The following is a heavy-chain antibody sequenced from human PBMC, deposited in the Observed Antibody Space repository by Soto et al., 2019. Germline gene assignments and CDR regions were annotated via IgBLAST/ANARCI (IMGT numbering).Heavy chain of an antibody. D-gene: IGHD3-10*01. J-gene: IGHJ4*02. V-gene: IGHV3-30*18. CDR1: GFSFSTYG. CDR2: ISPAGRST. CDR3: AKLPGVGALPSVPSYFFDY. Sequence: QVQLVESGGGVVQPGRSLRVSCADSGFSFSTYGMDWVRQAPGKGLEWVAVISPAGRSTYYADSVKGRFTISRDNSKNILYLQRDSWRIEHTAVFFCAKLPGVGALPSVPSYFFDYWGKGPLVTVSS.